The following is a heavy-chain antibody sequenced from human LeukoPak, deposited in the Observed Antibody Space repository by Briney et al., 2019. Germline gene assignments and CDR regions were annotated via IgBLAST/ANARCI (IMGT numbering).Heavy chain of an antibody. J-gene: IGHJ4*02. CDR2: ISGSGGNT. V-gene: IGHV3-23*01. D-gene: IGHD3-10*01. CDR1: RFTFSSYA. Sequence: GGSLRLSCAASRFTFSSYAMSWVRQAPGKGLEWVSGISGSGGNTDYADSVKGRFTISRDNSKNTLYLQMNSLRAEDTAVYYCAKDYYGSGSYGYFDYWGQGTLVTVSS. CDR3: AKDYYGSGSYGYFDY.